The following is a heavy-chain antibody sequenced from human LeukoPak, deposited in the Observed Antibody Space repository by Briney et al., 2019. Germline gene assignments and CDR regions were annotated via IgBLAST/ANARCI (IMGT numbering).Heavy chain of an antibody. Sequence: ASVKVSCKASGCTFTSYGISWVRQAPGQGLEWMGWISAYNGNTNYAQKLQGRVTMTTDTSTSTAYMELRSLRSDDTAVYYCARVIRLRLYYGSGKYYYGMDVWGQGTTVTVSS. D-gene: IGHD3-10*01. J-gene: IGHJ6*02. CDR2: ISAYNGNT. CDR3: ARVIRLRLYYGSGKYYYGMDV. V-gene: IGHV1-18*01. CDR1: GCTFTSYG.